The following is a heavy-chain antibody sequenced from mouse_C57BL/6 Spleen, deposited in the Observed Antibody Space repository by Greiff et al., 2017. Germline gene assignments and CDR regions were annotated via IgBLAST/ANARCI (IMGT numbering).Heavy chain of an antibody. J-gene: IGHJ1*03. CDR1: GFTFSSYT. CDR3: ARERYYGSSHWYFDV. V-gene: IGHV5-9*01. Sequence: EVQLVESGGGLVKPGGSLKLSCAASGFTFSSYTMSWVRQTPEKRLEWVATISGGGGNTYYPDSVKGRFTISRDNAKNTLYLQMSSLRSEDTALYYCARERYYGSSHWYFDVWGTGTTVTVSS. D-gene: IGHD1-1*01. CDR2: ISGGGGNT.